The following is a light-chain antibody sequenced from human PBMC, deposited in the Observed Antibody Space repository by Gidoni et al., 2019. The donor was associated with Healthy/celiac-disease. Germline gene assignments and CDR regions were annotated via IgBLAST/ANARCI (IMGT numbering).Light chain of an antibody. J-gene: IGKJ3*01. V-gene: IGKV3-11*01. CDR3: QQRSNWPLEVFT. CDR2: DAS. Sequence: EIVLTQSPATLSLSPGERATLSCRASQSVSSYLAWYQQKPGQAPRLLIYDASNRATGIPARFSGSGSGKDFTLTISSLEREDFAVYYCQQRSNWPLEVFTFGPGTKVDIK. CDR1: QSVSSY.